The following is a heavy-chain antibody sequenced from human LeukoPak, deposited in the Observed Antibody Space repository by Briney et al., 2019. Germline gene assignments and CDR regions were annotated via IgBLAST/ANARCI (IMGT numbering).Heavy chain of an antibody. V-gene: IGHV4-4*07. D-gene: IGHD1-1*01. J-gene: IGHJ3*02. Sequence: SETLSLTCTVSGGSISGYYWNWIRQSAGKGLEWIGRIYANGGTNYNPSLRSRVSMSVDTSKNQFSLKLTSVTAADTAIYYCARDRIWNDAGHDPFDIWGQGTMVTVSS. CDR1: GGSISGYY. CDR3: ARDRIWNDAGHDPFDI. CDR2: IYANGGT.